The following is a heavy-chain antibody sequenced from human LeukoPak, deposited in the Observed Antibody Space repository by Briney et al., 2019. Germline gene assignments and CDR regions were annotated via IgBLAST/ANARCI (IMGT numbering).Heavy chain of an antibody. V-gene: IGHV4-38-2*01. CDR2: IYHSGST. CDR3: ARRQYSSSWYR. J-gene: IGHJ4*02. Sequence: KPSETLSLXCAVSGYSISSGYYWGWIRQPPGKGLEWIGSIYHSGSTYYNPSHKSRVTISVDTSKNQFSLKLSSVTAADTAVYYCARRQYSSSWYRWGQGTLVTVSS. CDR1: GYSISSGYY. D-gene: IGHD6-13*01.